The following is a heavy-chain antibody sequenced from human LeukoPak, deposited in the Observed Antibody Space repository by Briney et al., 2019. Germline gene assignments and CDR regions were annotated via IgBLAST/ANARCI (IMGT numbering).Heavy chain of an antibody. CDR1: GGSFSGYY. J-gene: IGHJ3*02. CDR3: ARHRDSSGYKYAFDI. CDR2: INHSGST. Sequence: SETLSLTCAVYGGSFSGYYWSWIRQPPGKGLEWIGEINHSGSTNYNPSLKSRVTISVDTSTNQFSLKLSSVTAADTAVYYCARHRDSSGYKYAFDIWGQGKMVTVSP. D-gene: IGHD3-22*01. V-gene: IGHV4-34*01.